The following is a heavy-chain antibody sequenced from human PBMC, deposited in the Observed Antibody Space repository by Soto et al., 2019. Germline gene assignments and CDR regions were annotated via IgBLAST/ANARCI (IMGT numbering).Heavy chain of an antibody. Sequence: EVQLVESGGGLVQPGGSLRLSCAASGFTFSSYSMNWVRQAPGKGLEWVSYISSSSSTIYYADSVKGRFTISRDNAKNSLYLQMNSLRDEDTAVYYCARDPSGADFWSGARRGWGTDVRGQGTTVTVSS. J-gene: IGHJ6*02. CDR1: GFTFSSYS. V-gene: IGHV3-48*02. D-gene: IGHD3-3*01. CDR2: ISSSSSTI. CDR3: ARDPSGADFWSGARRGWGTDV.